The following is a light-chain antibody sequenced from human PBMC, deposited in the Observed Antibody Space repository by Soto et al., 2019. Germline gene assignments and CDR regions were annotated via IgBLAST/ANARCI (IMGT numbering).Light chain of an antibody. J-gene: IGLJ2*01. CDR1: DGPVTSNHY. CDR3: LLAYSGGRV. CDR2: DTT. V-gene: IGLV7-46*01. Sequence: QAVVTQEPSLTVSPGGTVTLTCGSSDGPVTSNHYPYWYQQRPGQVPRTLIYDTTNRQSWAPARSSGSLVGVKAALTLSGAQPEDEADYYCLLAYSGGRVFGGGTKLTVL.